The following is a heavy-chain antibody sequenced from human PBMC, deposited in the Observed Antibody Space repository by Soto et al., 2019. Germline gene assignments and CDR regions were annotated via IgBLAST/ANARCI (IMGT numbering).Heavy chain of an antibody. CDR3: ARCARYSSSWIGNWFDP. Sequence: SETLSLTCAVYGGSFSGYYWGWIRQPPGKGLEWIGEINHSGSTNYNPSLKSRVTISVDTSKNQFSLKLSSVTAADTAVYYCARCARYSSSWIGNWFDPWGQGTLVTVSS. D-gene: IGHD6-13*01. J-gene: IGHJ5*02. CDR2: INHSGST. CDR1: GGSFSGYY. V-gene: IGHV4-34*01.